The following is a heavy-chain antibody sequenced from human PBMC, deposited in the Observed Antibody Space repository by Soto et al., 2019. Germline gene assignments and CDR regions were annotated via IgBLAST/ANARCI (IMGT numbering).Heavy chain of an antibody. CDR2: IYHSGST. CDR1: GGSVSSGGYS. D-gene: IGHD4-17*01. J-gene: IGHJ4*02. CDR3: ASGLVTTLHY. V-gene: IGHV4-30-2*01. Sequence: QLQLQESGSGLVKPSQTLSLTCAVSGGSVSSGGYSWSWIRQPPGKGLEWSGYIYHSGSTYYNQSLKSRVTISVDRSKNQFSLKLSSVTAADTAVYYCASGLVTTLHYWGQGTLVTVSS.